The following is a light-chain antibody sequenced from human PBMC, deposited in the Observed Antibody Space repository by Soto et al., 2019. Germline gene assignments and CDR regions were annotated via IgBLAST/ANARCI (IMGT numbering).Light chain of an antibody. V-gene: IGKV1-5*03. J-gene: IGKJ1*01. Sequence: DIQMTQSPSTLSSSVGERVTISCRASQSISSWFAWYQQKTGKAATLLIYKASSLESGVPSRCSSSGSGTEFTLTSSSLQPDDFASYYCQQYNSYWTFGQGTKVEIK. CDR1: QSISSW. CDR2: KAS. CDR3: QQYNSYWT.